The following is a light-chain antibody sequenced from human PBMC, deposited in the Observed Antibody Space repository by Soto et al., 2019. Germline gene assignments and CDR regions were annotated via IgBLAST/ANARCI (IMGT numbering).Light chain of an antibody. CDR1: QSVSSY. CDR2: DAS. CDR3: QQRSNWVS. V-gene: IGKV3-11*01. J-gene: IGKJ4*01. Sequence: EIVLTQSPATLSLSPGERATLSCRASQSVSSYLALYQQKPGQAPRLLIYDASNRATGIPARFSGSGSGTVSTLTISSLEPEDFTVYYCQQRSNWVSFGGGTKVEIK.